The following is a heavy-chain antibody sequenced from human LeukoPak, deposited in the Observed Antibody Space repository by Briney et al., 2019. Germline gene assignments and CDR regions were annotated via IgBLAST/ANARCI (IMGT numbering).Heavy chain of an antibody. D-gene: IGHD3-9*01. J-gene: IGHJ4*02. CDR1: GGSISGSSYY. CDR3: AGDYDILTGYLSY. CDR2: IYYSGST. V-gene: IGHV4-39*01. Sequence: SETLSLTCTVSGGSISGSSYYWGWIRQPPGKGLEWIGSIYYSGSTYYNPSLKSRVTISVDTSKNRFSLKLSSVTAADTAVYYCAGDYDILTGYLSYWGQGTLVTVSS.